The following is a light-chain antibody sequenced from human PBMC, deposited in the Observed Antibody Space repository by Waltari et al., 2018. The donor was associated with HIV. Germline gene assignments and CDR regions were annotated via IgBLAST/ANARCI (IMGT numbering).Light chain of an antibody. CDR3: QKYNNWPLT. J-gene: IGKJ4*01. Sequence: IVMTQSPATMSVSPRESATLPCRASQSVSSYLAWYQQKPGQAPRLRIYGSSTRATAIPARFSGSGSETAFTHSISSLQSEDFAVYYCQKYNNWPLTFGGGTKVEIK. V-gene: IGKV3-15*01. CDR2: GSS. CDR1: QSVSSY.